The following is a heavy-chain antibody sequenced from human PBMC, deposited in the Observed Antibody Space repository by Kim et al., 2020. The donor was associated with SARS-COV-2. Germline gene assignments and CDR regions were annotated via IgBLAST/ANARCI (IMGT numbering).Heavy chain of an antibody. J-gene: IGHJ6*02. CDR2: IYTSGST. CDR3: ARERKDYSYYSGMDV. CDR1: GGSISSYY. Sequence: SQTLSLTCTVSGGSISSYYWSWIRQPAGKGLEWIGRIYTSGSTNYNPSLKSRVTMSVDTSTNQFSLKLSSVTAADTAVYDCARERKDYSYYSGMDVWGQGTTVTVSS. V-gene: IGHV4-4*07.